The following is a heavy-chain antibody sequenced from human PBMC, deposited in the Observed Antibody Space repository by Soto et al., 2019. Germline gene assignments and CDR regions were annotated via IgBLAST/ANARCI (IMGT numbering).Heavy chain of an antibody. Sequence: QLQLQESGSELVKPSQTLSLTCAVSGGSISSGGYSWSWIRQPPGKGLEWIGYIYHSGSTYYNPSRKSRVTIEVDRSKNQFSLKLSSATAADTAVYYCARGQVVAAQHWGQGTLVTVSS. CDR1: GGSISSGGYS. CDR3: ARGQVVAAQH. CDR2: IYHSGST. D-gene: IGHD2-15*01. V-gene: IGHV4-30-2*01. J-gene: IGHJ4*02.